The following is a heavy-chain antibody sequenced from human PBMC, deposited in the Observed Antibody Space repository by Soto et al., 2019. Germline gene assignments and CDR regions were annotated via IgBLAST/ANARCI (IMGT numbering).Heavy chain of an antibody. CDR2: IFHMGYT. D-gene: IGHD6-13*01. CDR3: ARVGVADRPSNYYYYYAMDV. V-gene: IGHV4-31*03. CDR1: GGSISSGDFHY. J-gene: IGHJ6*02. Sequence: QVQLQESGPGLVKPSQTLSLTCTVSGGSISSGDFHYWSWIRQHPGKGLEWIGNIFHMGYTYYNPSLKSRVIISLDTSENQFSLSLSSVTVADTALYYCARVGVADRPSNYYYYYAMDVWGQGTTVTVSS.